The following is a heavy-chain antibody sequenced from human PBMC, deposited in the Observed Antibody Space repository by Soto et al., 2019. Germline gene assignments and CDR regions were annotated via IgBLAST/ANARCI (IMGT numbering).Heavy chain of an antibody. V-gene: IGHV3-23*01. CDR2: ISGSGDFT. Sequence: EVQMLESGGGLVQPGGSLRLSCAASGFTLSSYALSWVRQAPGKGLEWVSGISGSGDFTFDADSVRGRFTISRDNSMNTLYLQMNRLGVEDTAVYYCARGATIFGVGVDDFDNWGQGTMATVSS. CDR3: ARGATIFGVGVDDFDN. J-gene: IGHJ3*02. D-gene: IGHD3-3*01. CDR1: GFTLSSYA.